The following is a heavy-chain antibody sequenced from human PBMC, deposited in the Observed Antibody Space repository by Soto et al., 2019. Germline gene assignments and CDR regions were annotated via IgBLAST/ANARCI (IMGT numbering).Heavy chain of an antibody. CDR3: ARARYSSRWGTFDS. J-gene: IGHJ4*02. Sequence: QVHLEQSGAEMKKPGTSVKVSCKASGGSFSTNEIDWVRQAPGQGLEWMGRIFPNVGTADYAQKFQGRLTIIAXESTATVFMELSRLSPADTAVYFCARARYSSRWGTFDSWGQGTQVAVSS. V-gene: IGHV1-69*01. CDR2: IFPNVGTA. CDR1: GGSFSTNE. D-gene: IGHD6-19*01.